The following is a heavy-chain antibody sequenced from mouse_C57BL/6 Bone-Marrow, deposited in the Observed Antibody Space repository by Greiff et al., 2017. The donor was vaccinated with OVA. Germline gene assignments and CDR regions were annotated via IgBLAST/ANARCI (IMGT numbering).Heavy chain of an antibody. CDR1: GYTFTSYG. J-gene: IGHJ3*01. V-gene: IGHV1-81*01. Sequence: QVHVKQSGAELARPGASVKLSCKASGYTFTSYGISWVKQSTGQGLEWIGEIYPRSGNTYYNEKFKGKATLTADKSSSTAYMELRSLTSEDSAVYFSARSRLRVDWFAYWGQGTLVTVSA. CDR2: IYPRSGNT. CDR3: ARSRLRVDWFAY. D-gene: IGHD1-1*01.